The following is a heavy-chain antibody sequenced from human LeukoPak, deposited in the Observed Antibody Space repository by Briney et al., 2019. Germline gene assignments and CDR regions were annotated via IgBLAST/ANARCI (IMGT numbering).Heavy chain of an antibody. Sequence: SETLSLTCTVSGGSISSYYWSWIRQPPGKGLEWVGYIYYSGSTNYNPSLKSRVTISVDTSKYQFSLKLSSVTGADTAVYYCARHKSSGTYPLDYWGQGTLVTVSS. CDR2: IYYSGST. V-gene: IGHV4-59*01. CDR1: GGSISSYY. J-gene: IGHJ4*02. CDR3: ARHKSSGTYPLDY. D-gene: IGHD1-26*01.